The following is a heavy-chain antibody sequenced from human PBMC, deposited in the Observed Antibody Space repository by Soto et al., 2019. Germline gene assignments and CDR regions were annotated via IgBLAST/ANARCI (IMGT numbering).Heavy chain of an antibody. CDR1: GFTFSSYS. CDR3: ARDRVVLVPAGYYYYYGMDV. J-gene: IGHJ6*02. Sequence: EVQLVESGGGLVQPGGSLRLSCAASGFTFSSYSMNWVRQAPGKGLEWVSYISSSSSTIYYADSVKGRFTISRDNAKNSLYLQMNSLRDEDTAVYYCARDRVVLVPAGYYYYYGMDVWGQGTTGTVSS. CDR2: ISSSSSTI. V-gene: IGHV3-48*02. D-gene: IGHD2-2*01.